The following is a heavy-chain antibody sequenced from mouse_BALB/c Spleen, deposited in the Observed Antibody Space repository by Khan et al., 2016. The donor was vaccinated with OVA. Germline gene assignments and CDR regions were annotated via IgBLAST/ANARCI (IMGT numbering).Heavy chain of an antibody. Sequence: QVQLQQSGAELVRPGVSVKISCKGSGYTFTDFAMHWVKQSHAKSLEWIGVLNTYYGDATYNQKFKGTATMTVDKSSSTAYVELARLTSEDSAIYYCARGSGNSRFAYWGQGTLVTVSA. V-gene: IGHV1S137*01. CDR2: LNTYYGDA. CDR3: ARGSGNSRFAY. D-gene: IGHD1-3*01. J-gene: IGHJ3*01. CDR1: GYTFTDFA.